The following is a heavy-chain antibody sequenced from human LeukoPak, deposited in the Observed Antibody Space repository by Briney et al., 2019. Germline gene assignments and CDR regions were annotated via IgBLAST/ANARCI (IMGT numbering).Heavy chain of an antibody. V-gene: IGHV5-51*01. CDR1: GYSFTSYW. J-gene: IGHJ4*02. Sequence: GESLKISCKGSGYSFTSYWIGWVRQMPGKGLEWMGIIYPGDSDTRYSPSFQGQVTISADKSISTAYLQWSSLKASDTAMYYCARLLYYYDSSGYPGLPGYWGQGTLVTVSS. D-gene: IGHD3-22*01. CDR3: ARLLYYYDSSGYPGLPGY. CDR2: IYPGDSDT.